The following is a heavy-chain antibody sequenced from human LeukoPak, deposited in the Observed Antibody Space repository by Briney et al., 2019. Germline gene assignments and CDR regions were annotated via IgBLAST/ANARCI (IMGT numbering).Heavy chain of an antibody. CDR2: IYYSGST. CDR1: GGSISSGDYY. Sequence: SETLSLTCTVSGGSISSGDYYWSSIRQPPGKGLEWIGYIYYSGSTYYNPSLKSRVTISVDTSKNQFSLKLSSVTAADTAVYYCARDPSTYYDSSGYSGHWGQGTLVTVSS. V-gene: IGHV4-30-4*08. J-gene: IGHJ1*01. D-gene: IGHD3-22*01. CDR3: ARDPSTYYDSSGYSGH.